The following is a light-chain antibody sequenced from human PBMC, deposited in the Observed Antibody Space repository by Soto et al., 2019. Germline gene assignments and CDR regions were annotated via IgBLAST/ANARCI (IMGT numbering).Light chain of an antibody. J-gene: IGLJ1*01. CDR1: SSDVGYYNF. CDR2: EVS. Sequence: QSVLTQPASVSGSPGQSITISCTGTSSDVGYYNFVSWYQQHLGKAPKLIIYEVSNRPSGVTNRFSASKSGNTASLTISGLQAEDEADYHCSSYSGSTAFYVFGTGTKLTVL. CDR3: SSYSGSTAFYV. V-gene: IGLV2-14*01.